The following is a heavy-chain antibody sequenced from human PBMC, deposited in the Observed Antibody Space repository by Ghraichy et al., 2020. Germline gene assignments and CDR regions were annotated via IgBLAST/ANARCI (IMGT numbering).Heavy chain of an antibody. CDR3: ARDIARRADFWSGRHYYYYYMDV. J-gene: IGHJ6*03. CDR2: IIPILGIA. V-gene: IGHV1-69*04. Sequence: SVKVSCKASGGTFSSYTISWVRQAPGQGLEWMGRIIPILGIANYAQKFQGRVTITSDKSTSTAYMELSSLRSEETAVYYCARDIARRADFWSGRHYYYYYMDVWGKGTTVTVSS. CDR1: GGTFSSYT. D-gene: IGHD3-3*01.